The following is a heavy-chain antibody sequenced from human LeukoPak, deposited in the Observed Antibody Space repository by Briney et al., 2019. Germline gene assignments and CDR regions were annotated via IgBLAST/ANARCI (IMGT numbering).Heavy chain of an antibody. V-gene: IGHV4-34*01. CDR1: GGSFSGYY. Sequence: SETLSLTCAVYGGSFSGYYWSWIRQPPGKGLEWIGEINHSGSTNYNPSLKSRVTISVDTSKNQFSLKLSSVTAADTAVYYCARAACGYYYYMDVWGKGTTVTISS. CDR3: ARAACGYYYYMDV. CDR2: INHSGST. J-gene: IGHJ6*03.